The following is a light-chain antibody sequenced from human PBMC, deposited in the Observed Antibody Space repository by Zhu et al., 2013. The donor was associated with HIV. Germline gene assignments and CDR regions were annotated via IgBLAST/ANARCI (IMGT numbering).Light chain of an antibody. CDR2: DNN. V-gene: IGLV1-51*01. Sequence: QSVLTQPPSVSAAPGQKVTISCSGSSSNIGNNYVSWYQHLPGTAPKVLIYDNNKRPSGIPDRFSGSKSGTSATLGITGLQTGDEADYYCGTWDSSVSPGHYVFGTGTKVTVL. CDR1: SSNIGNNY. J-gene: IGLJ1*01. CDR3: GTWDSSVSPGHYV.